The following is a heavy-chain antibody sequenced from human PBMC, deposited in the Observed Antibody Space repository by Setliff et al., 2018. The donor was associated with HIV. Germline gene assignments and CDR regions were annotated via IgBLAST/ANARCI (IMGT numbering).Heavy chain of an antibody. J-gene: IGHJ4*02. V-gene: IGHV4-34*01. CDR3: ARSPSYRSSWEYYFDY. D-gene: IGHD6-13*01. CDR2: INHSGST. CDR1: SDSIRFYY. Sequence: PSETLSLTCTVSSDSIRFYYWTWIRQPPGKGLEWIGEINHSGSTNYNPSLKSRVTISVDTSNQFSLKLSSVTAADAAVYYCARSPSYRSSWEYYFDYWGQGILVTVSS.